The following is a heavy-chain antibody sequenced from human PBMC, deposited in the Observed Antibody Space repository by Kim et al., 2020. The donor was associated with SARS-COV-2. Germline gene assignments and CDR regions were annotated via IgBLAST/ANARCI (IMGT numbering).Heavy chain of an antibody. Sequence: SETLSLTCTVSGGSISSSSYYWGWIRQPPGKGLEWIGSIYYSGSTYYNPSLKSRVTISVDTSKNQFSLKLSSVTAADTAVYYCARQPTYGSATNWFDPWG. CDR1: GGSISSSSYY. CDR3: ARQPTYGSATNWFDP. CDR2: IYYSGST. J-gene: IGHJ5*02. V-gene: IGHV4-39*01. D-gene: IGHD3-10*01.